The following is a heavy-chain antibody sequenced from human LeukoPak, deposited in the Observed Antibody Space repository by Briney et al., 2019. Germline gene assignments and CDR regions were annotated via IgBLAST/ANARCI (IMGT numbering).Heavy chain of an antibody. D-gene: IGHD3-10*01. J-gene: IGHJ4*02. CDR3: VRARDIAVSWFGDLLSSETYFDY. Sequence: PSETLSLTCAVYAESFSTYYWSWIRQPPGKGLEWIGDINHSGVTNYNPSLKSRVTMSVDTSENQSSLRLSSVTAADTAVYYCVRARDIAVSWFGDLLSSETYFDYWGQGTLVTVSS. V-gene: IGHV4-34*01. CDR1: AESFSTYY. CDR2: INHSGVT.